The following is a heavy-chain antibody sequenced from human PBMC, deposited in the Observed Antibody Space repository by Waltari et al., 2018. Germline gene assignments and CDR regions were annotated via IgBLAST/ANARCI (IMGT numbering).Heavy chain of an antibody. CDR2: ISAYNGYT. CDR3: ARVGDDFWSGYFDY. Sequence: QVQLVQSGAEVKKPGASVKVSCKASGYTFTRYGINWVRQAPGQGLEWMGWISAYNGYTNYAQKVQGRVTMTTDTSTSTAYMELRSLRSDDTAVYYCARVGDDFWSGYFDYWGQGTLVTVSS. V-gene: IGHV1-18*04. D-gene: IGHD3-3*01. J-gene: IGHJ4*02. CDR1: GYTFTRYG.